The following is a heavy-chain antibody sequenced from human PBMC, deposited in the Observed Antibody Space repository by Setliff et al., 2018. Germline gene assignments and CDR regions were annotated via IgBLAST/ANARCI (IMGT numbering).Heavy chain of an antibody. CDR1: GFTFSSLW. Sequence: GGSLRLSCSASGFTFSSLWMAWVRQAPGKGLEWVANINQRGSDQFYVESVKGRFTISRDNAKNSLYLQMNSLRVEDTAVYYCARDPNRVLRGLLVSWGQGTLVTVSS. CDR3: ARDPNRVLRGLLVS. V-gene: IGHV3-7*01. J-gene: IGHJ4*02. CDR2: INQRGSDQ. D-gene: IGHD3-10*01.